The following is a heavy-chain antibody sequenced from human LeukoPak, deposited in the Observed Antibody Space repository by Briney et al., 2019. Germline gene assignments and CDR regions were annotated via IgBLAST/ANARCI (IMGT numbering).Heavy chain of an antibody. V-gene: IGHV3-30*18. CDR1: GFTFSNYG. D-gene: IGHD6-19*01. Sequence: GGSLRLSCVASGFTFSNYGMYWVRQAPGKGLEWVAVISSDGSNKYYGDSVKGRFTISRDNTQDTLYVQMTSLRAEDTAVYYCAKDPVAVAGNNYYRMDVWGQGTTVTVSS. CDR3: AKDPVAVAGNNYYRMDV. J-gene: IGHJ6*02. CDR2: ISSDGSNK.